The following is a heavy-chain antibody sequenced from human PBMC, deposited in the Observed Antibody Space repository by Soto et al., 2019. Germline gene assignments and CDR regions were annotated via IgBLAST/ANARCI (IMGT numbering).Heavy chain of an antibody. J-gene: IGHJ6*02. Sequence: GGSLRLSCAASGFTFSSYAMSWVRQAPGKGLEWVSAISGSGGSTYYADSVKGRFTISRDNSKNTLYLQMNSLRAEDTAVYYCAKSADFWSGYYILGVPYGMDVWGQGTTVTVSS. CDR3: AKSADFWSGYYILGVPYGMDV. CDR1: GFTFSSYA. CDR2: ISGSGGST. D-gene: IGHD3-3*01. V-gene: IGHV3-23*01.